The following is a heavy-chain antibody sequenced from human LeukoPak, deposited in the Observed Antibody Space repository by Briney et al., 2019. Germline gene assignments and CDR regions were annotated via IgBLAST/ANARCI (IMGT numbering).Heavy chain of an antibody. CDR3: ARNENSGWGYFDY. CDR2: ISGSGGST. J-gene: IGHJ4*02. V-gene: IGHV3-23*01. CDR1: GFTFSSYA. Sequence: GGSLRLSCAASGFTFSSYAMGWVRQAPGKGLEWVSAISGSGGSTYYADSVKGRFTISRDNSKNTLYLQMNSLRAEDTAVYYCARNENSGWGYFDYWGQGTLVTVSS. D-gene: IGHD5-12*01.